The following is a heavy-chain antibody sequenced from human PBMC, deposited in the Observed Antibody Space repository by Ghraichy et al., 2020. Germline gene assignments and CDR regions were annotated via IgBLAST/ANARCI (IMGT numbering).Heavy chain of an antibody. V-gene: IGHV4-61*02. CDR1: GGSISSGSYY. CDR2: IYTSGST. D-gene: IGHD5-18*01. CDR3: ARDGGADTAMDHTNWFDP. Sequence: SETLSLTCTVSGGSISSGSYYWSWIRQPAGKGLEWIGRIYTSGSTNYNPSLKSRVTISVDTSKNQFSLKLSSVTAADTAVYYCARDGGADTAMDHTNWFDPWGQGTLVTVSS. J-gene: IGHJ5*02.